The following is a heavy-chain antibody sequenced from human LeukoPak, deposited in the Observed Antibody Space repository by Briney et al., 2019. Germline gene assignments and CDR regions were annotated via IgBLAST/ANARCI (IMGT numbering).Heavy chain of an antibody. V-gene: IGHV4-34*01. CDR1: GGSFSGYY. CDR2: INHSGST. CDR3: ARTEYQLLSAFDI. D-gene: IGHD2-2*01. Sequence: SETLSLTCAVYGGSFSGYYWSWIRQPPGKGLEWIGEINHSGSTNYNPSLKSRVTISVDTSKNQFSLKLSSVTAADTAVYYCARTEYQLLSAFDIWGQGTMVTVPS. J-gene: IGHJ3*02.